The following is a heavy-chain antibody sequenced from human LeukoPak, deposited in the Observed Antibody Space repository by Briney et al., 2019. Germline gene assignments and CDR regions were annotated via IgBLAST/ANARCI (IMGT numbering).Heavy chain of an antibody. D-gene: IGHD3-10*01. CDR1: VGSISSHF. Sequence: SETLSPTCTVSVGSISSHFWSWVRQPPGKGREWMGSIYYTGSTNYNPSLKSRITMSVDTSKNQFSLKLNSMTAADTAVYYCARSYNSGSYYPYYFDYWGQGTLVTVSS. CDR2: IYYTGST. J-gene: IGHJ4*02. CDR3: ARSYNSGSYYPYYFDY. V-gene: IGHV4-59*11.